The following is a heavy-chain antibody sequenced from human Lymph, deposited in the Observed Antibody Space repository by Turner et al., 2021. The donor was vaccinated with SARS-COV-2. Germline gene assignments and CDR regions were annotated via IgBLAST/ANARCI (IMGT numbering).Heavy chain of an antibody. D-gene: IGHD3-10*01. CDR3: ARGDYYGSGTYPGKTFDY. Sequence: QVQLVESGGGVVQPGRSLRLSCAASGFTFISYAMHWVRQAPGKGLEWVAVISFDGNNKYYTDSVKGRFTISRDNSKNTLYLQLNSLRPEDTAVYYCARGDYYGSGTYPGKTFDYWGQGTLVTVSS. V-gene: IGHV3-30-3*01. CDR2: ISFDGNNK. CDR1: GFTFISYA. J-gene: IGHJ4*02.